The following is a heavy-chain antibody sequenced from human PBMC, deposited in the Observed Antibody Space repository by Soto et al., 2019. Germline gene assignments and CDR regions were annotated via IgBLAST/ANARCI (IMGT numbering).Heavy chain of an antibody. CDR1: GFSFSTYG. CDR3: ARDFCSGGSCPFDY. CDR2: IWYDGSDT. Sequence: QVQLVESGGGVVQPGRSLRLSCAASGFSFSTYGMHWVRQAPGKGLEWVAVIWYDGSDTYYADSVEGRFTISRDNCKNRLYLQMNCLIADDTAVYYCARDFCSGGSCPFDYWVQGTQVTVS. D-gene: IGHD2-15*01. J-gene: IGHJ4*02. V-gene: IGHV3-33*01.